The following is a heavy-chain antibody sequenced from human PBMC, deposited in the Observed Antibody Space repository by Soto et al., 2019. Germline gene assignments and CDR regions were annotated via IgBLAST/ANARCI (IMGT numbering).Heavy chain of an antibody. Sequence: SLSLSCASSGFPFGDFGMHWLRQAPGKGLEWVAVISQDGSDKFYADSVKARFTISRDNSKNTLYLQMSGLRAEDTAVYYCAKAMGTMFGAYDSWGQGIMVTF. V-gene: IGHV3-30*18. CDR2: ISQDGSDK. J-gene: IGHJ3*02. CDR3: AKAMGTMFGAYDS. D-gene: IGHD3-10*02. CDR1: GFPFGDFG.